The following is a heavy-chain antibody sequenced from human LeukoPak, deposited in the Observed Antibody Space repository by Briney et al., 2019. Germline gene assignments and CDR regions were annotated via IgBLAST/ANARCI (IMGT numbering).Heavy chain of an antibody. CDR2: ISGSGGST. J-gene: IGHJ4*02. CDR1: GFTFSSYG. D-gene: IGHD5-18*01. Sequence: GGTLRLSCAASGFTFSSYGMSWVRQAPGKGLEWVSAISGSGGSTYYADSVKGRFTISRDNAKNTLYLQMNSLRAEDTAVYYCARANRGYSYGQFDYWGQGTLVTVSS. V-gene: IGHV3-23*01. CDR3: ARANRGYSYGQFDY.